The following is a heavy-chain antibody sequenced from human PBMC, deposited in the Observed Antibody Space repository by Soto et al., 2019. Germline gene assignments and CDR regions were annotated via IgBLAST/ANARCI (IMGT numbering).Heavy chain of an antibody. CDR1: GGTFSSYT. D-gene: IGHD4-17*01. V-gene: IGHV1-69*02. Sequence: ASVKVSCKASGGTFSSYTISWVRQAPGQGLEWMGRIIPNLGIANYAQKFQGRVTITADKSTSTAYMELSSLRSEDTAVYYCASQAPTDPGAFDIWGQGTMVTVSS. CDR3: ASQAPTDPGAFDI. J-gene: IGHJ3*02. CDR2: IIPNLGIA.